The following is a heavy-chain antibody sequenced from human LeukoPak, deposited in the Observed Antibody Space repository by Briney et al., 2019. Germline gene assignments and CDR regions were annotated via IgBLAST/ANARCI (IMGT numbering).Heavy chain of an antibody. J-gene: IGHJ4*02. CDR2: INPNSGGT. CDR1: GYTFTGYY. D-gene: IGHD6-13*01. Sequence: GASVKVSCKASGYTFTGYYMHWVRQAPGQGLEWMGWINPNSGGTNYAQKFQGWVTMTRDTSISTVYMELSSLRSEDTAVYYCARDRHPGYSRDWGQGTLVTVSS. CDR3: ARDRHPGYSRD. V-gene: IGHV1-2*04.